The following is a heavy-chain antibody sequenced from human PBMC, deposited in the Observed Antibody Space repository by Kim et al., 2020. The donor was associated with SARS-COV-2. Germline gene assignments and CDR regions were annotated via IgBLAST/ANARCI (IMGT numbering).Heavy chain of an antibody. CDR3: ARALMVSEGWGAFDI. V-gene: IGHV1-69*13. J-gene: IGHJ3*02. CDR2: IIPIFGTA. CDR1: GGTFSSYA. D-gene: IGHD2-8*01. Sequence: SVKVSCKASGGTFSSYAISWVRQAPGQGLEWMGGIIPIFGTANYAQKFQGRVTITADESTSTAYMELSSLRSEDTAVYYCARALMVSEGWGAFDIWGQGTMVTVSS.